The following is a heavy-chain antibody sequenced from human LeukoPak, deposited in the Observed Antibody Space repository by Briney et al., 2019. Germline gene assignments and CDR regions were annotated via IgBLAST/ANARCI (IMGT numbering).Heavy chain of an antibody. Sequence: GGSLRLSCAASGFTFSDYYMSWIRQAPGKGLEWVSYISSSGSTIYYADSVKGRFTISRDNAKNSLYLQMNSLRAEDTAVYYCARDPRGDSYDFWSGYPSPDHYYYMDVWGKGTTVTVSS. J-gene: IGHJ6*03. CDR1: GFTFSDYY. CDR3: ARDPRGDSYDFWSGYPSPDHYYYMDV. CDR2: ISSSGSTI. D-gene: IGHD3-3*01. V-gene: IGHV3-11*04.